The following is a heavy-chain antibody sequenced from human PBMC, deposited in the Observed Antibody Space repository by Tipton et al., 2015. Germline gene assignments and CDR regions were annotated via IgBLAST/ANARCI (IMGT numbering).Heavy chain of an antibody. CDR1: GGSISKYY. J-gene: IGHJ4*02. Sequence: TLSLTCTVSGGSISKYYWSWIRQPPGKELEWIGYIQYSGSTNYNPSLKSRVTISVDTSKTQFSLKMSSVTASDTAVYYCARARGRHGGLFDSWGQGMLVSVSS. CDR3: ARARGRHGGLFDS. V-gene: IGHV4-59*07. CDR2: IQYSGST. D-gene: IGHD4-23*01.